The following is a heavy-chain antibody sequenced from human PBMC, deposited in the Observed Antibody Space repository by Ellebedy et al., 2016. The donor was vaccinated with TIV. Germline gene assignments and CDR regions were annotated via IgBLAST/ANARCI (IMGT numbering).Heavy chain of an antibody. V-gene: IGHV3-23*01. CDR2: ISAYGNGANR. CDR1: GFTFGAYS. D-gene: IGHD2-15*01. CDR3: ARDSGCSGATCRQKYMDV. J-gene: IGHJ6*03. Sequence: GGSLRLXCAASGFTFGAYSMSWVRQAPGKGLEWVSSISAYGNGANRYYADSVKGRFTISRDNSKNTLYLQMNSLRAEDTAMYYCARDSGCSGATCRQKYMDVWGKGTTVTVSS.